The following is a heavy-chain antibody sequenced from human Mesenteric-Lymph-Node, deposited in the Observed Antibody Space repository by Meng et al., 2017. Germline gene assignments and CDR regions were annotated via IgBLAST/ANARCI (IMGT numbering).Heavy chain of an antibody. CDR3: AVAGTFPSWFDP. D-gene: IGHD6-19*01. Sequence: QAHPQLGGPGLFKPSASLFLTCAVYGGSVSGYYWSWTRQHPGKGLEWICEINHSESTNYNPSLKSRVIISVDTPKIHFSLKLSSVTAADTAVYYCAVAGTFPSWFDPWGQGTLVTVSS. CDR2: INHSEST. J-gene: IGHJ5*02. CDR1: GGSVSGYY. V-gene: IGHV4-34*01.